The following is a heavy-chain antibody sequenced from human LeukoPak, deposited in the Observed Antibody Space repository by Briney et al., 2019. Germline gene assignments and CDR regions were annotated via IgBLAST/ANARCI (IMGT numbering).Heavy chain of an antibody. V-gene: IGHV1-2*02. Sequence: GASVKVSCKASGYTFTGYYMHWVRQAPGQGLEWMGWINPNSGGTNYAQKFQGRVTMTRDTSISTAYMELSRLRSDDTAVYYCARGRVPIAVAGMGPSDYWGQGTLVTVSS. CDR2: INPNSGGT. CDR1: GYTFTGYY. CDR3: ARGRVPIAVAGMGPSDY. D-gene: IGHD6-19*01. J-gene: IGHJ4*02.